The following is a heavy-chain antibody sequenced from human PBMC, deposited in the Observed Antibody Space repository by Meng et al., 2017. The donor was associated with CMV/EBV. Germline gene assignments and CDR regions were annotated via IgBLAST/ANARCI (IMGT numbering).Heavy chain of an antibody. CDR3: AKASRWGDLFYGMDV. CDR1: GFTFSSYG. V-gene: IGHV3-30*02. CDR2: IRYDGSNK. Sequence: GESLKISCAESGFTFSSYGMHWVRQAPGKGLEWVAFIRYDGSNKYYADSVKGRFTISRDNSKNTLYLQMNSLRAEDTAVYYCAKASRWGDLFYGMDVWGQGTTVTVSS. J-gene: IGHJ6*02. D-gene: IGHD6-13*01.